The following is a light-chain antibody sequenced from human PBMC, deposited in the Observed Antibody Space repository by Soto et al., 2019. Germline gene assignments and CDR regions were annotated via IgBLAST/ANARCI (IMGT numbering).Light chain of an antibody. CDR3: SSYTSSSTLDYV. CDR1: SSDVGGYNY. V-gene: IGLV2-14*01. CDR2: DVS. J-gene: IGLJ1*01. Sequence: ALTQPASVSGSPGQSITISCTGTSSDVGGYNYVSWYQQHPGKAPKLMIYDVSNRPAGVSNRFSGSKSGNTASLTISGLQAEDEADYYCSSYTSSSTLDYVFGTGTKVTVL.